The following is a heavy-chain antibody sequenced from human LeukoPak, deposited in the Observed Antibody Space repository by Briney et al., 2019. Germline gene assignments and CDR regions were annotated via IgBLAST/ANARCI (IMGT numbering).Heavy chain of an antibody. J-gene: IGHJ5*02. CDR3: AKDYKVAAGKNH. V-gene: IGHV3-23*01. CDR1: GFTFSSSA. Sequence: AGSLRLSCAASGFTFSSSAMTSVRQAPGKGLEWASAISGSDGSTYYADSVKGRFTISRDNSKNTLYLQMNSLRAEDTAVYYCAKDYKVAAGKNHWGQGTLVTVSS. D-gene: IGHD6-13*01. CDR2: ISGSDGST.